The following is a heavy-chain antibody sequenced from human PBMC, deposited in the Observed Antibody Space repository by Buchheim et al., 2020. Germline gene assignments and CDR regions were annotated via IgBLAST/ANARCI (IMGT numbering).Heavy chain of an antibody. CDR1: GFTFSSYG. Sequence: QVQLVESGGGVVQPGRSLRLSCAASGFTFSSYGMHWVRQAPGKGLEWVAVISYDGSNKYYADSVKGRFTISRDNSTKTLYLQMNSLRAEDTAVYYCAKDRYSSSWYSQYYYYGMDVWGQGTT. CDR2: ISYDGSNK. CDR3: AKDRYSSSWYSQYYYYGMDV. J-gene: IGHJ6*02. D-gene: IGHD6-13*01. V-gene: IGHV3-30*18.